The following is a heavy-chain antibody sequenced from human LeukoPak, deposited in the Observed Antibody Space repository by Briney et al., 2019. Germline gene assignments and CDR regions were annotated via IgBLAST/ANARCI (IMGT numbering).Heavy chain of an antibody. Sequence: PSETLSLTCTVSGDSINIHHHFWGWIRQHPGKGLEWIGYVNYIGSTFYNPSLKSRVTISLDTSKNQISLSLTTVTAADTAVYYCARVRAAAGVEYYYDSSGHNEKGFPRYYFDYWGQGTLVTVSS. J-gene: IGHJ4*02. CDR1: GDSINIHHHF. CDR3: ARVRAAAGVEYYYDSSGHNEKGFPRYYFDY. CDR2: VNYIGST. V-gene: IGHV4-31*03. D-gene: IGHD3-22*01.